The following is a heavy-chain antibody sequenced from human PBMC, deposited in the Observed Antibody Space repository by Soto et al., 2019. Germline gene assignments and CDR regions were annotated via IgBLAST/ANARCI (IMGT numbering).Heavy chain of an antibody. CDR3: ARLLSYYFDIRGPRDAFDI. V-gene: IGHV4-30-2*01. CDR1: GGSISSGGYS. J-gene: IGHJ3*02. D-gene: IGHD3-22*01. Sequence: SETLSLTCAVSGGSISSGGYSWSWIRQPPGKGLEWIGYIYHSGSTYYNPSLKSRVTISVDTSKNQFSLKLSSVTAADTAVYYCARLLSYYFDIRGPRDAFDIWGQGTMVTVSS. CDR2: IYHSGST.